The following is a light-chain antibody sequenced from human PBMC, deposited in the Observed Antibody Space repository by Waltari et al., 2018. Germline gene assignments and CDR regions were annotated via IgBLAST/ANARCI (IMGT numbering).Light chain of an antibody. V-gene: IGKV4-1*01. J-gene: IGKJ1*01. CDR1: QSVLYSSNNKNY. CDR2: WAS. CDR3: QQYYSTPPT. Sequence: DIVMTQSPDSLAVSLGERATINCKSSQSVLYSSNNKNYLAWYQQKPGQPPKLLICWASIRESGVPDRFSGSGSGTDFTLTISSLQAEDGAVYYCQQYYSTPPTFGQGTKVEIK.